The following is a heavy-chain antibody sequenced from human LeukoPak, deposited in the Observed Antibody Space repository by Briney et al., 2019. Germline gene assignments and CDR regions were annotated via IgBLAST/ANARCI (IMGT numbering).Heavy chain of an antibody. CDR2: ISGDGGST. Sequence: GGSLRLSCAASGFTFDDYAMHWVRQAPGKGLEWVSLISGDGGSTYYADSVKGRFTISRDNSNNSLYLQMNSLRTEDTALYYCAKVMSMAAARVGFDYWGQGTLVTVSS. V-gene: IGHV3-43*02. D-gene: IGHD6-13*01. J-gene: IGHJ4*02. CDR1: GFTFDDYA. CDR3: AKVMSMAAARVGFDY.